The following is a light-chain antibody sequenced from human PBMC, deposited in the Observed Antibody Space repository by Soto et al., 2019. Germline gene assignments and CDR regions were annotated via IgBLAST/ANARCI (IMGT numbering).Light chain of an antibody. CDR1: HTVGRY. CDR3: QQRLHWPLT. V-gene: IGKV3-11*01. Sequence: EIVLTQSPATLSLSPGDRVTLSCRASHTVGRYLSWYQHSPGQGPRLLVYDTSNMATGIPARFSGSGSETDFNLAISSLEPEDFAVYYCQQRLHWPLTLGQGTRLEIK. J-gene: IGKJ5*01. CDR2: DTS.